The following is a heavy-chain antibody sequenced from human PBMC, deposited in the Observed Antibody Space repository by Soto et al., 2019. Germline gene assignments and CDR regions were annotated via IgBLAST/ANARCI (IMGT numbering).Heavy chain of an antibody. CDR1: GYTFTGYF. Sequence: QVQLVQSGAEVKKPGASVKVSCMASGYTFTGYFMHWVRQAPGQGLEWMGWINPNSGGTSYAQKFQGRVTMTRDTSISTAYMDLTRLRSDDTAVYYCVRDYGDYDNWFDPWGQGTLVTVSS. D-gene: IGHD4-17*01. CDR2: INPNSGGT. CDR3: VRDYGDYDNWFDP. V-gene: IGHV1-2*02. J-gene: IGHJ5*02.